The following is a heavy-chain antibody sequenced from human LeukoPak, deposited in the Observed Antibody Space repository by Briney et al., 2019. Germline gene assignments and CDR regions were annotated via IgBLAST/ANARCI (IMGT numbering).Heavy chain of an antibody. Sequence: GGSLRLSCASGFTFTTYDMSWVRQTPGRGLEWVSSISGSGGSTYYADSVEGRFTISRDNSKNTVFLQMNSLRADDSALYYCALIPIVVVTAAMQDLDRWGQGTLVTVSS. D-gene: IGHD2-2*01. J-gene: IGHJ5*02. CDR3: ALIPIVVVTAAMQDLDR. V-gene: IGHV3-23*01. CDR2: ISGSGGST. CDR1: GFTFTTYD.